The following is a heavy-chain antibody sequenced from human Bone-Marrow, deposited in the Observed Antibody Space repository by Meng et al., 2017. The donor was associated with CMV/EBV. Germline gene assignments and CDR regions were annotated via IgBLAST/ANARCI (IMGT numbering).Heavy chain of an antibody. CDR2: IYSGGST. Sequence: GGSLRLSCVASGFTVSINYMTWVRQVPGKGLEWVSVIYSGGSTYYIDSVKGRFTISRDNSKNTLYLQMNSLRAEDTAVYYCARVESEVGSSPSQFYGLDVWGQGTTVTVSS. CDR1: GFTVSINY. D-gene: IGHD2-15*01. CDR3: ARVESEVGSSPSQFYGLDV. V-gene: IGHV3-53*01. J-gene: IGHJ6*02.